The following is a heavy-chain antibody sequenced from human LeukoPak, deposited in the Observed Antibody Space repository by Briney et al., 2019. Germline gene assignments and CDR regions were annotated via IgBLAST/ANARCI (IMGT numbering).Heavy chain of an antibody. D-gene: IGHD4-11*01. V-gene: IGHV4-34*01. Sequence: PSGTLSLTCAVYGGSFSGYFWSWIRQPPGKGLEWIGEINHSGSTNYNPSLKSRVTISVDTSKNQFSLKLSSVTAADTAVYYCARGNSNYVYWGQGTLVTVSS. CDR1: GGSFSGYF. CDR3: ARGNSNYVY. J-gene: IGHJ4*02. CDR2: INHSGST.